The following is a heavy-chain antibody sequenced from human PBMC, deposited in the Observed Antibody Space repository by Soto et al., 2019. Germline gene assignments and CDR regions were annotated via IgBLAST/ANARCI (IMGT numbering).Heavy chain of an antibody. V-gene: IGHV4-30-2*01. D-gene: IGHD1-1*01. J-gene: IGHJ5*02. CDR2: TYHSGNP. Sequence: SETLSLTCDVSGDTISTGGYTWSWIRQPPGKALEWIGHTYHSGNPYYNPSLKSRVIISVDRSKNQFSLKVRSVTAADTAVYYCARRNRKRTWNHWLDPWGQGTLVTVSS. CDR1: GDTISTGGYT. CDR3: ARRNRKRTWNHWLDP.